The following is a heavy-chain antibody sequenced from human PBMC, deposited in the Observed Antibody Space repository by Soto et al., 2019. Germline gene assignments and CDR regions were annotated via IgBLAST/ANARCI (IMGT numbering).Heavy chain of an antibody. J-gene: IGHJ4*02. Sequence: QVQLVQSGAEVRKPGASVKVSCKASGYTFTSYAISWVRQAPGQGLEWMGWISAYNVNTNYAQKLQGRATRTTDTSTSTAYMEMRSLRSDVTAVYYCARDLAAGTCDYWGQGTLVTVSS. CDR3: ARDLAAGTCDY. CDR1: GYTFTSYA. CDR2: ISAYNVNT. V-gene: IGHV1-18*01. D-gene: IGHD6-13*01.